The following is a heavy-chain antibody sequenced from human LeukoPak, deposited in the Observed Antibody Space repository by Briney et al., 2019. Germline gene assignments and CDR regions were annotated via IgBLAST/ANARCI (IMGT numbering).Heavy chain of an antibody. CDR3: ARAEMRSARFNS. J-gene: IGHJ5*02. Sequence: SETLSLTCTVSGGSISSYYWSWIRQPPGKGLEWIGYVYYSGSTNYNPSLKSRVTISVDTSKNQFSLKLSSVTAADTAVYYCARAEMRSARFNSWGQGTLVTVSS. V-gene: IGHV4-59*08. CDR1: GGSISSYY. D-gene: IGHD1-14*01. CDR2: VYYSGST.